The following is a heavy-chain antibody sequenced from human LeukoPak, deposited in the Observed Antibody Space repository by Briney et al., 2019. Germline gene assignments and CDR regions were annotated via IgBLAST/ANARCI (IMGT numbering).Heavy chain of an antibody. CDR1: GGSFSGYY. V-gene: IGHV4-34*01. Sequence: SETLSLTCAVHGGSFSGYYWSRIRQPPGKGLEWIGEINHSGSTNYNPSLKSRVTISVDTSKNQFSLKLSSVTAADTAVYYCASGYYYRTFDYWGQGTLVTVSS. D-gene: IGHD3-22*01. J-gene: IGHJ4*02. CDR2: INHSGST. CDR3: ASGYYYRTFDY.